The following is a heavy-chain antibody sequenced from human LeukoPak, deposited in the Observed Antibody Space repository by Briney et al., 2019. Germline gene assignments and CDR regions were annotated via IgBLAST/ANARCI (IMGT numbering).Heavy chain of an antibody. CDR2: INPNSGGT. CDR3: ARDGSPQRGVVIYYYYYMDV. D-gene: IGHD3-3*01. Sequence: ASVKVSCKASGYTFTSHYMHWVRQAPGQGLEWMGWINPNSGGTNYAQKFQGRVTMTRDTSISTAYMELSRLRSDDTAVYYCARDGSPQRGVVIYYYYYMDVWGKGTTVTVSS. J-gene: IGHJ6*03. V-gene: IGHV1-2*02. CDR1: GYTFTSHY.